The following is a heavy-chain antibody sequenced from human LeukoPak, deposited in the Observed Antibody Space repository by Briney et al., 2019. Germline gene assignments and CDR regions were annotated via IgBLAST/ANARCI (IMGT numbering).Heavy chain of an antibody. CDR3: ARDYDFWSYWGD. D-gene: IGHD3-3*01. CDR2: IYYSGST. V-gene: IGHV4-39*02. J-gene: IGHJ4*02. CDR1: GGSISSTSYY. Sequence: SETLSLTCTVSGGSISSTSYYWGWIRQPPGKGLEWIGNIYYSGSTYYNPSLNSRVTISVDTSKNQFSLKLSSVTAADTAVYYCARDYDFWSYWGDWGQGTLVTVSS.